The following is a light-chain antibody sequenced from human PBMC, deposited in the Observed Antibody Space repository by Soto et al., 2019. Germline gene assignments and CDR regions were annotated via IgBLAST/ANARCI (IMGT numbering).Light chain of an antibody. CDR3: GTSDRSLTTSYV. J-gene: IGLJ1*01. CDR1: SSNIGTNY. CDR2: EDN. Sequence: QSALTQAPSVSAAPGQKVTISCSGSSSNIGTNYVSWYQHLPGTAPRLLIYEDNKRPSGIPDRFSGSKSGTSATLGITGLQTGDEADYYCGTSDRSLTTSYVFGPGTKVTVL. V-gene: IGLV1-51*02.